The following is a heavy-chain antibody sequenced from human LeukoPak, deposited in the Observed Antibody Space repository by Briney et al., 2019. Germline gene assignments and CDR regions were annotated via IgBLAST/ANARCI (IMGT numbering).Heavy chain of an antibody. D-gene: IGHD2-15*01. CDR1: GFTFSSYS. CDR2: ISSSSSYI. J-gene: IGHJ6*02. V-gene: IGHV3-21*01. Sequence: GSLRLSCAASGFTFSSYSMNWVRQAPGKGLEWVSSISSSSSYIYYADSVKGRFTISRDNAKNSLYLQMNSLRAEDTAVYYCARDCSGGSCFSAGMDVWGQGTTVTVSS. CDR3: ARDCSGGSCFSAGMDV.